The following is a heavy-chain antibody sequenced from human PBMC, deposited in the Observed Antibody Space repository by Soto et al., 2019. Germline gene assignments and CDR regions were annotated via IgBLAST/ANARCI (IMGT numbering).Heavy chain of an antibody. V-gene: IGHV3-9*01. D-gene: IGHD5-12*01. Sequence: GGSLRLSCAASGFTFDDYAMHWVRQAPGKGLEWVSGISWNSGTIGYADSVKGRFSVFRDNAKNAAYLQMNRLKGEDTGVYFCARGRYNSGDYPKFFDYWGQGAWVTVSS. CDR3: ARGRYNSGDYPKFFDY. CDR2: ISWNSGTI. CDR1: GFTFDDYA. J-gene: IGHJ4*02.